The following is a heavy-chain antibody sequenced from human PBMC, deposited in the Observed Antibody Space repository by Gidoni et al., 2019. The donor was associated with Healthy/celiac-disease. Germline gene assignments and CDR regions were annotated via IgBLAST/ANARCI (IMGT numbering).Heavy chain of an antibody. V-gene: IGHV3-48*03. CDR2: ISSSGSTI. CDR3: ARDSMTAIKGDY. Sequence: EVQLVESGGGLVQPGGSLRLSCAASGFTFSSYEMNWVRQAPGKGLEWFSYISSSGSTIYYADSVKGRFTISRDNAKNSLYLQMNSLRAEDTAVYYWARDSMTAIKGDYWGQGTLVTVSS. D-gene: IGHD2-21*02. CDR1: GFTFSSYE. J-gene: IGHJ4*02.